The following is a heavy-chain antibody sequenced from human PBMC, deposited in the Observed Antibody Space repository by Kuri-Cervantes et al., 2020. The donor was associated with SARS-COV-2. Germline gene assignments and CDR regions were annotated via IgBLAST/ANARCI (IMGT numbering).Heavy chain of an antibody. CDR1: GFTFSRYG. CDR3: VKVENVRYYRH. V-gene: IGHV3-30*18. CDR2: IRYDGGAE. D-gene: IGHD2-15*01. Sequence: GGSLRLSCAASGFTFSRYGMLWVRQAPGKGLELVAVIRYDGGAEHYKDSVQGRFTISRDNSNNMLYLQMNSLKPEDTAVYYCVKVENVRYYRHWGQGALVTVSS. J-gene: IGHJ4*02.